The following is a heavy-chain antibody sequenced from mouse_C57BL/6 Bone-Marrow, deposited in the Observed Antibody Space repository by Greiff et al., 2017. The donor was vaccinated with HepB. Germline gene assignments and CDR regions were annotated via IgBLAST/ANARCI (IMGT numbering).Heavy chain of an antibody. J-gene: IGHJ3*01. CDR1: GYSITSGYD. CDR3: ARDEGNDYDAWFAY. Sequence: DVKLQESGPGMVKPSQSLSLTCTVTGYSITSGYDWHWIRHFPGNKLEWMGYISYSGSTNYNPSLKSRISITHDTSKNHFFLKLNSVTTEDTATYYCARDEGNDYDAWFAYWGQGTLVTVSA. D-gene: IGHD2-4*01. V-gene: IGHV3-1*01. CDR2: ISYSGST.